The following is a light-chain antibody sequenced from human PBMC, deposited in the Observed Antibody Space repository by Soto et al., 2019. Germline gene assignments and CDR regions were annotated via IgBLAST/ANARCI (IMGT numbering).Light chain of an antibody. Sequence: QSALTQPASVSGSPGQSITLSCTGTSSDVGGYKYVSWYQQHPGNAPKVLIYEVSNRPSGVSNRFSGSKSGNTASLTISGLKAEDEADYYCSSYTSSNTWVFGGGTKVTVL. CDR1: SSDVGGYKY. CDR2: EVS. V-gene: IGLV2-14*01. J-gene: IGLJ3*02. CDR3: SSYTSSNTWV.